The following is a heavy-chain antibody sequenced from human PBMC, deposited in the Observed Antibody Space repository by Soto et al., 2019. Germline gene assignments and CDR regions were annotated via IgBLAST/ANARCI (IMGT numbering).Heavy chain of an antibody. Sequence: GGSLRLSCVASGFTFSDFPLHWARRAPGKGLEWVAVISYDGNDESYSDSVKGRFTVSRDNSKTTVYLQMNSLGADDMAVYHCARDMRHDYASGRLDYLGQGXLVTVSS. D-gene: IGHD3-10*01. CDR1: GFTFSDFP. J-gene: IGHJ4*02. CDR3: ARDMRHDYASGRLDY. CDR2: ISYDGNDE. V-gene: IGHV3-30-3*01.